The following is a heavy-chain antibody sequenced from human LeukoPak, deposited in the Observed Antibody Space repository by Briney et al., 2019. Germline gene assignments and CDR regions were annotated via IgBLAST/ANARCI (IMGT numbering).Heavy chain of an antibody. CDR3: ARVLLRFSQVSYSYVRDV. CDR1: GYTFTSYG. V-gene: IGHV1-18*01. CDR2: ISAYNGNT. D-gene: IGHD3-3*01. J-gene: IGHJ6*02. Sequence: ASVKVSCKASGYTFTSYGISWVRQASGQGLEWMGWISAYNGNTNYAQKLQGRVTMTTDTSTSTAYKELRSLRSDDTAVYYCARVLLRFSQVSYSYVRDVWGQGPTVTVSS.